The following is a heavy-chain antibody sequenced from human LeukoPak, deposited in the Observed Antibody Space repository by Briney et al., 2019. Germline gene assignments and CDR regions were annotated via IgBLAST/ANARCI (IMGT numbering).Heavy chain of an antibody. CDR3: ARILTGEYFDY. V-gene: IGHV4-39*07. Sequence: PSETLSLTCTVSGGSISSSSYYWGWIRQPPGKGLEWIGSIYYSGSTYYNPSLKSRVTISVDTSKNQFSLKLSSVTAADTAVYYCARILTGEYFDYWGQGTLVTVSS. CDR1: GGSISSSSYY. D-gene: IGHD7-27*01. CDR2: IYYSGST. J-gene: IGHJ4*02.